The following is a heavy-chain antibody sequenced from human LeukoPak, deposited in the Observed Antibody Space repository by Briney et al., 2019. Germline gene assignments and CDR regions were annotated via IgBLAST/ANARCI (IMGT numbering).Heavy chain of an antibody. V-gene: IGHV1-2*02. CDR1: GYTFTGYY. CDR3: ARGYGDYAGRDAFDI. CDR2: INPKSGYT. D-gene: IGHD4-17*01. Sequence: ASVKVSCKASGYTFTGYYMHWVRQAPGQGLEWMGWINPKSGYTNYAQKFQGRVTMTRDTSISTAHMELRRLRYDDTALYYCARGYGDYAGRDAFDIWGQGTMVTVSS. J-gene: IGHJ3*02.